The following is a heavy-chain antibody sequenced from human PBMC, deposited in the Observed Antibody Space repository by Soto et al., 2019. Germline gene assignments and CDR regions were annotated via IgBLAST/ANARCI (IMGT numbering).Heavy chain of an antibody. D-gene: IGHD1-26*01. Sequence: SETPSLTCTVSGGPLSSYYWSWVRQPPGKGLEWIGYIYYSGSTNYNPSLKSRVTISVDTSKNQFSLKLSSVTAADTAVYYCARVNGADYFDYWGQGTLVTVSS. V-gene: IGHV4-59*01. CDR3: ARVNGADYFDY. CDR1: GGPLSSYY. J-gene: IGHJ4*02. CDR2: IYYSGST.